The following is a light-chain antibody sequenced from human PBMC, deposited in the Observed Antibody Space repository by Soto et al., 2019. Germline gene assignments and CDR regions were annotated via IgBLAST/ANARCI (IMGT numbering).Light chain of an antibody. V-gene: IGLV1-40*01. J-gene: IGLJ1*01. CDR1: SSNSGSGYD. CDR3: QSYDRSLRGYV. CDR2: GNT. Sequence: VVTQPPSVSGAPGQRVTISCTGTSSNSGSGYDVHWYQHLPGTAPKLLIYGNTIRPSGVPDRFSGSKSGTSASLAITGLQAEDEADYYCQSYDRSLRGYVFGTGTKVTVL.